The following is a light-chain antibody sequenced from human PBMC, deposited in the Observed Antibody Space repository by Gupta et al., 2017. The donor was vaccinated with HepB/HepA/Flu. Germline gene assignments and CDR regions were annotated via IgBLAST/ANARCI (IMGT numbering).Light chain of an antibody. CDR1: PSVSSN. J-gene: IGKJ4*01. Sequence: VMTQSPSTLSVSPGESATLSCRASPSVSSNLAWYQQKPGQAPRLLLYGASTRATGIPARFSGSGSGTEFTLTISSLQSEDFAVYYCQQYNNWPWITFGGGTKVEIK. CDR3: QQYNNWPWIT. V-gene: IGKV3-15*01. CDR2: GAS.